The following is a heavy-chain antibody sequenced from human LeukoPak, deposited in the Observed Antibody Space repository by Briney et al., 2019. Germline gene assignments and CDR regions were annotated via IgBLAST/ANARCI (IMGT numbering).Heavy chain of an antibody. D-gene: IGHD3-10*01. CDR2: ISPSRGDT. Sequence: GASLRLSCAASGFTFSGYCLHWVRQAPGKGLEWVAFISPSRGDTWYAESVKGRLTISRDKSKNTVNLQMSSLRVEDTALCYCARDGGSESYAFDYWGQGTQVTVSS. J-gene: IGHJ4*02. CDR1: GFTFSGYC. V-gene: IGHV3-30*02. CDR3: ARDGGSESYAFDY.